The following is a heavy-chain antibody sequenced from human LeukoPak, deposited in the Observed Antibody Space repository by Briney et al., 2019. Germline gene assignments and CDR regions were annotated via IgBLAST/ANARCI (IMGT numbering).Heavy chain of an antibody. CDR2: MNPNSGNT. V-gene: IGHV1-8*03. Sequence: ASVKVSCKASGGTFSSYAISWVRQAPGQGLEWMGWMNPNSGNTGYARKFQGRVTITRNTSISTAYMELSSLRSEDTAVYYCARGRDYMDVWGKGTTVTVSS. CDR3: ARGRDYMDV. J-gene: IGHJ6*03. CDR1: GGTFSSYA.